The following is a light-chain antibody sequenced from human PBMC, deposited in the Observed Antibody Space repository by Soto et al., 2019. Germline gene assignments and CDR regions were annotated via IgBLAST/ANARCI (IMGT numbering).Light chain of an antibody. CDR2: SNN. Sequence: QSVLTQPPSASGTPGQRVTISCSGSSSNIGSNTVNWYQQFPGTAPKLLIYSNNQRPSGVPDRFSGSKSGTSASLAISGLQSEDEADYYCAALDDSLNGWVFGGGTQLTVL. CDR1: SSNIGSNT. J-gene: IGLJ3*02. V-gene: IGLV1-44*01. CDR3: AALDDSLNGWV.